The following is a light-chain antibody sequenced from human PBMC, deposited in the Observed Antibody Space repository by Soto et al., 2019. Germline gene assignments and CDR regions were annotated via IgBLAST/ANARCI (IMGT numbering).Light chain of an antibody. V-gene: IGKV3-15*01. CDR1: QSVRSS. CDR3: QKYNSWPET. J-gene: IGKJ1*01. Sequence: IVMTQAPCTLSVSPGERATLFCRASQSVRSSVAWYQQKPGQAPRLFIYDASTRATSIPARFSGNGSGTECTLTISSLQSEDFVVYYCQKYNSWPETFGQGTKVDI. CDR2: DAS.